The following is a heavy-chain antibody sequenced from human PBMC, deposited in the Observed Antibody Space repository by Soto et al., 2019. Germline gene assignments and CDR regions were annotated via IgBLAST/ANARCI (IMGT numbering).Heavy chain of an antibody. V-gene: IGHV3-30*18. CDR2: ISYDGSNK. CDR1: GFTFSSYG. CDR3: AKMWELRPGDY. Sequence: GGSLRLSCAASGFTFSSYGMHWVRQAPGKGLEWVAVISYDGSNKYYADSVKGRFTISRDNSKNTLYLQMNSLRAEDTAVYYCAKMWELRPGDYWGQGTLVTVSS. D-gene: IGHD1-26*01. J-gene: IGHJ4*02.